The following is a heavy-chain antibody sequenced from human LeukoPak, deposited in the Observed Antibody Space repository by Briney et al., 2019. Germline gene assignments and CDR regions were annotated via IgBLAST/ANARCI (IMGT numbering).Heavy chain of an antibody. Sequence: SVKVSCKASGGTFSSYAISWVRQAPGQGLEWMGGIIPIFGTANYAQKFQGRVTITADESTSTAYMELSSLRSEDTAVYYCARDSAAYYYDSSGYYGRQFDYWGQGTLVTVSS. CDR2: IIPIFGTA. J-gene: IGHJ4*02. CDR3: ARDSAAYYYDSSGYYGRQFDY. CDR1: GGTFSSYA. D-gene: IGHD3-22*01. V-gene: IGHV1-69*13.